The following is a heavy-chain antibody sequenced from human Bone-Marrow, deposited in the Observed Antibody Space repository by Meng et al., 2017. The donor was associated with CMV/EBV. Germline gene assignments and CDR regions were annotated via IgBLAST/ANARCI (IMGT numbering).Heavy chain of an antibody. D-gene: IGHD3-10*01. V-gene: IGHV1-58*01. J-gene: IGHJ6*02. CDR3: ASDGSGSYYYYYGMDV. CDR1: GFTFTSSA. Sequence: SVKVSCKASGFTFTSSAVQWVRQARGQRLEWIGWIVVGSGNTNYAQKLQGRVTMTTDTSTSTAYMELRSLRSDDTAVYYCASDGSGSYYYYYGMDVWGQGTTVTVSS. CDR2: IVVGSGNT.